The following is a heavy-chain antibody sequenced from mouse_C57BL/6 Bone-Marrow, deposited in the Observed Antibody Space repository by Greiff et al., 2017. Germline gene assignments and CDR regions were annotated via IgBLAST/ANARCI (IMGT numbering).Heavy chain of an antibody. Sequence: VKLMESGAELMKPGASVKLSCKATGYTFTGYWIEWVKQRPGHGLEWIGEIIPGSGSTNYNETVKGKTTYTADTSYNTAYMQISSLTTEDSAIYYCAEGGNGYWGQGTLVTVSA. CDR2: IIPGSGST. V-gene: IGHV1-9*01. CDR1: GYTFTGYW. D-gene: IGHD2-1*01. J-gene: IGHJ3*01. CDR3: AEGGNGY.